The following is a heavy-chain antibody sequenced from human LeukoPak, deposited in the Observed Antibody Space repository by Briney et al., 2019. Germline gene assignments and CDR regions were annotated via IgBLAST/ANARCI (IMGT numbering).Heavy chain of an antibody. CDR1: GYTFTGYY. D-gene: IGHD4-17*01. J-gene: IGHJ5*02. CDR2: INPNSGGT. V-gene: IGHV1-2*04. Sequence: HRASVKVSCKASGYTFTGYYMHWVRQAPGQGLEWMGRINPNSGGTNYAQKFQGWVTMTRDTSISTAYMELSRLRSDDTAVYYCARGANYGDYSNWFDPWGQGTLVTVSS. CDR3: ARGANYGDYSNWFDP.